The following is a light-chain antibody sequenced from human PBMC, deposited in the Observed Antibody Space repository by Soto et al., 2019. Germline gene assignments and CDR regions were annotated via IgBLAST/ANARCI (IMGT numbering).Light chain of an antibody. CDR3: QQRSNWT. Sequence: EIMMTQSPVTLSVSPGERATLSCRASQSVNTNLAWYQQKPGQAPRLLIYDASNRATGIPARFSGSGSGTDFTLTISSLEPEDFAVYYCQQRSNWTFGQGTKVEIK. J-gene: IGKJ1*01. V-gene: IGKV3-11*01. CDR1: QSVNTN. CDR2: DAS.